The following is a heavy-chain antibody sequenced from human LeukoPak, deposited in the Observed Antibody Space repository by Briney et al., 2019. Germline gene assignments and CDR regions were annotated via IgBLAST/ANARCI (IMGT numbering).Heavy chain of an antibody. CDR1: GGPISGYI. CDR3: ARHDPVGHFLRGMDV. CDR2: IYYTGST. V-gene: IGHV4-59*08. J-gene: IGHJ6*02. Sequence: PSETLSLTCAVSGGPISGYIWSGRRQPPGKGREGLGYIYYTGSTIYNPSLRSRVTMSVDVSNNQFSLDLASVTAADTAVYYCARHDPVGHFLRGMDVWGQGTTVTVSS. D-gene: IGHD2/OR15-2a*01.